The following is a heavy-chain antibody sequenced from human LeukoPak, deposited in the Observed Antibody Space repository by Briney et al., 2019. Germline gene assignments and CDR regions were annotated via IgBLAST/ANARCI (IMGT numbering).Heavy chain of an antibody. D-gene: IGHD6-13*01. V-gene: IGHV3-23*01. CDR1: GFTFSSYA. CDR3: AKDLYSSSWYGNDAFDI. Sequence: GGSLRLSCAASGFTFSSYAMSWVRQAPGKGLEWVSGISGSGDSTFYADSVKGRFTTSRDNSQNTLYVQMNSLRAEDTAVYYCAKDLYSSSWYGNDAFDIWGQGTMVTVSS. CDR2: ISGSGDST. J-gene: IGHJ3*02.